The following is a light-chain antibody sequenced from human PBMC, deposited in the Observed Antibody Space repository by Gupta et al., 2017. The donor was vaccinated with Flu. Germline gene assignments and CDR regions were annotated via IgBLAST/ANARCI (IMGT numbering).Light chain of an antibody. V-gene: IGLV1-51*02. CDR1: SSNIENGD. Sequence: QSVLTQPPSVSAAPGQKVTISCSGGSSNIENGDVSWYQQLPGTAPNLLIYENDKRPSGIPDRFSGSKSGTSATLVITGLQTDDEADYYCGTWDTSLTAELLFGGGTKLTVL. J-gene: IGLJ2*01. CDR2: END. CDR3: GTWDTSLTAELL.